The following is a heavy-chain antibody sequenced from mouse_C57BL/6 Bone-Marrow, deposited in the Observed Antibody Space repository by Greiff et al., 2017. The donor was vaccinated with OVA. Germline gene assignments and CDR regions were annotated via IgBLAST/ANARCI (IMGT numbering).Heavy chain of an antibody. CDR1: GFTFSDAW. CDR2: IRNKANNHAT. Sequence: EVKVVESGGGLVQPGGSMKLSCAASGFTFSDAWMDWVRQSPEKGLEWVAEIRNKANNHATYYAESVKGRFTISSDDSKSSVYLQMNSLRAEDTGIYYCTTSMVTTNWYFDVWGTGTTVTVSS. V-gene: IGHV6-6*01. J-gene: IGHJ1*03. CDR3: TTSMVTTNWYFDV. D-gene: IGHD2-2*01.